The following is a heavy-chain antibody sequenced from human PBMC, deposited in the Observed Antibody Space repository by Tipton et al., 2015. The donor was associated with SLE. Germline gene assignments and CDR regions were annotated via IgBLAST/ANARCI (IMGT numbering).Heavy chain of an antibody. J-gene: IGHJ4*02. CDR2: IHYTGST. D-gene: IGHD5-24*01. V-gene: IGHV4-59*08. Sequence: TLSLTCTVSGGSISTYYWSWIRQPPGKGLQWIAYIHYTGSTNSNPSLKSRVTLSVDTSKNQFSLRLSSVTAADTAVYYCVRLELPATKADYWGPGTLVTVSS. CDR3: VRLELPATKADY. CDR1: GGSISTYY.